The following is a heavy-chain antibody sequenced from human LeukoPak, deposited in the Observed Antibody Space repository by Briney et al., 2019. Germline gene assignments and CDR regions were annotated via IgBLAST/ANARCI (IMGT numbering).Heavy chain of an antibody. Sequence: ASVKVSCKASGYTFTGYYMHWVRQAPGQGLEWMGRINPNSGGANYAQKFQGRVTMTRDTSISTAYMELSRLRSDDTAVYYCAMAPIVVVPAAMPFWFDPWGQGTLVTVSS. J-gene: IGHJ5*02. D-gene: IGHD2-2*01. CDR3: AMAPIVVVPAAMPFWFDP. CDR1: GYTFTGYY. V-gene: IGHV1-2*02. CDR2: INPNSGGA.